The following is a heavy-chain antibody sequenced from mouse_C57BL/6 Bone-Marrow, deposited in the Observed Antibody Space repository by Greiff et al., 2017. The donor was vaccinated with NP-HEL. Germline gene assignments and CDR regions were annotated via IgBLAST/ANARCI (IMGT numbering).Heavy chain of an antibody. J-gene: IGHJ4*01. Sequence: VQLQQSGAELARPGASVKLSCKASGYTFTSYGISWVKQRTGQGLEWIGEIYPRSGNTYYNEKFKGKATLTADKSSSTAYMELRSLTSEDSAVYFCALMDYWGQGTSVTVSS. CDR3: ALMDY. CDR2: IYPRSGNT. CDR1: GYTFTSYG. V-gene: IGHV1-81*01.